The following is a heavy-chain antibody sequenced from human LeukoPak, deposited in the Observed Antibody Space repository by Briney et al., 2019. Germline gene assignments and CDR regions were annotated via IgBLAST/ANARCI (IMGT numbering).Heavy chain of an antibody. CDR3: ARVAARTFDY. CDR1: GYSISSGYY. Sequence: SETLSLTCTVSGYSISSGYYWGWIRPPPGKGLEWIGSIYHSGSTYYNPSLKGRVTISVDTSKNQFSLKLSSVTAADTAVYYCARVAARTFDYWGQGTLVTVSS. D-gene: IGHD6-6*01. CDR2: IYHSGST. V-gene: IGHV4-38-2*02. J-gene: IGHJ4*02.